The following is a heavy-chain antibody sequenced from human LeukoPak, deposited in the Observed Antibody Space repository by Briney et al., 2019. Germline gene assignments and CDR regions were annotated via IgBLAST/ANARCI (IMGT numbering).Heavy chain of an antibody. CDR3: AREHLLFGELYYLDY. J-gene: IGHJ4*02. CDR1: GGSISSYY. V-gene: IGHV4-4*07. D-gene: IGHD3-10*01. CDR2: IYTSGST. Sequence: PSETLSLTCTVSGGSISSYYWSWIRQPAGKGLEWIGRIYTSGSTSYNPSLKSRVTMSVDTSKNQFSLKLSSVTAADTAVYYCAREHLLFGELYYLDYWGQGTLVTVSS.